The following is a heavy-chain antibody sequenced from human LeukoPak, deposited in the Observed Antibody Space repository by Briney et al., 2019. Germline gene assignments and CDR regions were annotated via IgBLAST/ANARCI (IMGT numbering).Heavy chain of an antibody. Sequence: PGRSLRLSCVTSGFTFADYTMHWVRQVPGKGLEWLSGITWDGGNLAYADPVKGRFTISRDNAKNSLYLQMNSLRNEDMAFYFCAKGYTFHGVAHDSGYFDYWGQGTLVTVSS. D-gene: IGHD3-3*01. J-gene: IGHJ4*02. CDR1: GFTFADYT. CDR3: AKGYTFHGVAHDSGYFDY. CDR2: ITWDGGNL. V-gene: IGHV3-9*03.